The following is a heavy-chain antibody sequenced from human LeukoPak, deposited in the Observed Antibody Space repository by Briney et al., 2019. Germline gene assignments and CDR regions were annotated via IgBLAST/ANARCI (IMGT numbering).Heavy chain of an antibody. V-gene: IGHV4-38-2*02. CDR2: FYDSGNT. J-gene: IGHJ4*02. D-gene: IGHD2-2*01. CDR3: ARGYCSSTSCPPDY. Sequence: SQTLSLTCTVSGYSISSAYYWGWIRQPPGKGLEWIGSFYDSGNTYYNPSLKSRVTISVDTSKNQFSLKLSSVTAADTAVYYCARGYCSSTSCPPDYWGQGTLVTVSS. CDR1: GYSISSAYY.